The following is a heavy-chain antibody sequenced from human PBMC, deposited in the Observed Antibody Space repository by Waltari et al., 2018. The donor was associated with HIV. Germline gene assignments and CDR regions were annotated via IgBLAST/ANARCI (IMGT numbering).Heavy chain of an antibody. D-gene: IGHD6-19*01. CDR2: ITGSGGIS. J-gene: IGHJ4*02. CDR3: ARALWDISGLHYFDS. CDR1: GFPFRRYD. V-gene: IGHV3-23*01. Sequence: EVQLLESGGGLVQPGGSLRLSCAASGFPFRRYDLTWVRQAPAKGLEWVSGITGSGGISYLADAVKVRCTLSTDRSKNTLYLHMSSLKAEDTAVYYCARALWDISGLHYFDSWGQGTLVTVSS.